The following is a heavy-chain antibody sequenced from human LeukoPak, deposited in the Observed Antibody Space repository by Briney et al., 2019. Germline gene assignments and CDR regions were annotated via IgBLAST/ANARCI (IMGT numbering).Heavy chain of an antibody. J-gene: IGHJ3*02. V-gene: IGHV3-23*01. CDR2: ISGSGGST. CDR1: GFTFSSYG. D-gene: IGHD3-22*01. Sequence: GGTLRLSCAASGFTFSSYGMSWVRQAPGKGLEWVSAISGSGGSTYYADSVKGRFTISRDNSKNTLYLQMNSLRAEDTAVYYCAKGSHYYDSSGYPVGDIWGQGTMVTVSS. CDR3: AKGSHYYDSSGYPVGDI.